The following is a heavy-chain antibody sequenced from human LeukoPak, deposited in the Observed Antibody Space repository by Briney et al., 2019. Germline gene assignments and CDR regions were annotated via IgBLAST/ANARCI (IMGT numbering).Heavy chain of an antibody. J-gene: IGHJ4*02. CDR2: ISGSSTHI. Sequence: GGSLRLSCTASGVSFRTYTMNWVRQAPGKGLEWVSSISGSSTHIYYADSVKGRFIISRDNTKNSLYLQLNSLRAEDTAVYYCAKSPGPYGDYVAFDYWGQGTLVTVSS. V-gene: IGHV3-21*04. D-gene: IGHD4-17*01. CDR1: GVSFRTYT. CDR3: AKSPGPYGDYVAFDY.